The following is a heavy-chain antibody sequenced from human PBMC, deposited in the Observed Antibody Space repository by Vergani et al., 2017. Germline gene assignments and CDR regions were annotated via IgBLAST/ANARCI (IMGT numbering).Heavy chain of an antibody. J-gene: IGHJ6*03. V-gene: IGHV4-4*07. CDR3: AREREGRSDYYYYMDV. Sequence: QVQLQESGPGLVKPSETLPLTCTVSGDSISNYYWSWIRQPAGKGLEWIGHIYTSGSTNYNPSLKSRVTMSVDTSKNQFSLKLSSVTAADAAVYYCAREREGRSDYYYYMDVWGKGTTVTVSS. CDR2: IYTSGST. CDR1: GDSISNYY. D-gene: IGHD1-26*01.